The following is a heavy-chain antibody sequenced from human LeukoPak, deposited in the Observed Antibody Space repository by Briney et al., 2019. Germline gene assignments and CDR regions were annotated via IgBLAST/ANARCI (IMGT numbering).Heavy chain of an antibody. Sequence: SETLSLTCTVSGGSISSYYWSWIRQPPGKGLEWIGYIYYSGSTNYNPSLKSRVTISVDTSKNQFSLKLSSVTAAVTAVYYCARVGSGWYWGQGTLVTVSS. D-gene: IGHD6-19*01. J-gene: IGHJ4*02. CDR2: IYYSGST. CDR3: ARVGSGWY. CDR1: GGSISSYY. V-gene: IGHV4-59*01.